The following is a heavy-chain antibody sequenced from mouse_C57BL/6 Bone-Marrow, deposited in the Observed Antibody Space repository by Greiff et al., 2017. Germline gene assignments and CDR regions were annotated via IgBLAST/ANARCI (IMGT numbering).Heavy chain of an antibody. V-gene: IGHV5-12*01. CDR2: ISNGGGST. CDR3: ARLRYFDV. Sequence: EVKVVESGGGLVQPGGSLKLSCAASGFTFSDYYMYWVRQTPEKRLEWVAYISNGGGSTYYPDTVKGRFTISRDNAKNTLYLQMSRLKSEDTAMYYCARLRYFDVWGTGTTVTVSS. J-gene: IGHJ1*03. CDR1: GFTFSDYY.